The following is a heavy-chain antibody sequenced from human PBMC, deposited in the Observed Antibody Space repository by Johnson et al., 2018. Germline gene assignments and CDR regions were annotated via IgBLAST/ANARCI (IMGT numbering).Heavy chain of an antibody. CDR2: ISSSSSTI. Sequence: VQLQESGPGLVKPSETLSLTCTVSGGSISSYYWSWIRQPPGKGLEWVSYISSSSSTIYYADPVKGRFTISRDNAKNSLYLQMNSLRDEDTAVYSCARVQDSSGYYYSNWGQGTMVTVSS. CDR3: ARVQDSSGYYYSN. V-gene: IGHV3-48*02. CDR1: GGSISSYY. D-gene: IGHD3-22*01. J-gene: IGHJ3*01.